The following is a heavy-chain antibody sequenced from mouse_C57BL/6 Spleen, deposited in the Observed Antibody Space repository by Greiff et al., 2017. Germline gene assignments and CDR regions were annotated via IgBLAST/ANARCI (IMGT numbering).Heavy chain of an antibody. CDR3: AGNSDFDY. J-gene: IGHJ2*01. D-gene: IGHD3-2*02. Sequence: EVQLQQSGPELVKPGASVKIPCKASGYTFTDYNMDWVKQSHGKSLEWIGYINPNNGGTSYNQKFKGKATLTVNKSSSTAYMELRSLTSEDSAVYYCAGNSDFDYWGQGTTLTVSS. CDR2: INPNNGGT. CDR1: GYTFTDYN. V-gene: IGHV1-22*01.